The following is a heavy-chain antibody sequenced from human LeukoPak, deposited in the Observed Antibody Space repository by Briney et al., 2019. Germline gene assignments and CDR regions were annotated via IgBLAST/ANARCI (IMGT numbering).Heavy chain of an antibody. D-gene: IGHD2-2*01. Sequence: GGSLRLSCAASGFTVSSNYMSWVRQAPGKGLEWVSGISGSSGSTFYADSVQGRFTISRDNSKNTLYLQMNSLRAEDTAVYYCAKDQSRGSAYYYYYYYMDVWGKGTTVTISS. CDR2: ISGSSGST. V-gene: IGHV3-23*01. CDR3: AKDQSRGSAYYYYYYYMDV. J-gene: IGHJ6*03. CDR1: GFTVSSNY.